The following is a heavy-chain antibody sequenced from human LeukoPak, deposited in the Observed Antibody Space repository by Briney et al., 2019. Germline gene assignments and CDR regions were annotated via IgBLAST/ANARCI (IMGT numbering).Heavy chain of an antibody. Sequence: PGGSLRLSCAASGFTFSNNWMSWVRQAPGKGLKCVANIKKDGSEKYYINSVKGRFTISRDNAKNSLYLQMNSLRAEDTAVYYCARGAYIRKWELEGEDYFDYWGQGTLVTVSS. CDR2: IKKDGSEK. CDR1: GFTFSNNW. CDR3: ARGAYIRKWELEGEDYFDY. J-gene: IGHJ4*02. V-gene: IGHV3-7*01. D-gene: IGHD1-26*01.